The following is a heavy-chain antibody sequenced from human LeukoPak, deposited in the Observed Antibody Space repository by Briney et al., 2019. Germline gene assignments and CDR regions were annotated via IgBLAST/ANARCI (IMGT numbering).Heavy chain of an antibody. CDR2: IYYSGST. J-gene: IGHJ4*02. CDR1: GGSISSSSYY. D-gene: IGHD3-22*01. CDR3: ARPGYYDSSGYYYSWDY. Sequence: PSETLSLTCTVSGGSISSSSYYWGWIRQPPGKGLEWIGSIYYSGSTYYNPSLKSRVTISVDTSKNQFSLKLSSVTAADTAVYYCARPGYYDSSGYYYSWDYWGQGTLVTVSS. V-gene: IGHV4-39*01.